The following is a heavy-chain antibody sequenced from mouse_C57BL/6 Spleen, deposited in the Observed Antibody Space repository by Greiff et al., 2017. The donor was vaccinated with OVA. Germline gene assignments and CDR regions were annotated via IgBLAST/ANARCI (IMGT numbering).Heavy chain of an antibody. CDR3: ARTHYSNYVPAMDY. CDR2: IYPGDGDT. Sequence: QVQLQQSGAELVKPVASVKISCKASGYAFSSYWMNWVKQRPGKGLEWIGQIYPGDGDTNYNGKFKGKATLTADKSSSTAYMQLSSLTSEDSAVYFCARTHYSNYVPAMDYWGQGTSVTVSS. J-gene: IGHJ4*01. CDR1: GYAFSSYW. V-gene: IGHV1-80*01. D-gene: IGHD2-5*01.